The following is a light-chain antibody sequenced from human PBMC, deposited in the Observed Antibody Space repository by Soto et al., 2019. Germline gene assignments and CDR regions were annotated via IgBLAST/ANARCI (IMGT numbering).Light chain of an antibody. CDR3: SSYAGSRVV. V-gene: IGLV2-8*01. CDR1: SSDVGGYNY. Sequence: QSALTQPPSASGSPGQSVTISCTGTSSDVGGYNYVSWYQQYPGKAPKLMIYEVSKRPSGVPDRFSGSKSGNTASLTVSGLQAEDEADYYCSSYAGSRVVFGGGTKVTVL. J-gene: IGLJ2*01. CDR2: EVS.